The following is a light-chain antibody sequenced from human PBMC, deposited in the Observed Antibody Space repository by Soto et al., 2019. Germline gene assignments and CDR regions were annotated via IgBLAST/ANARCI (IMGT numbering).Light chain of an antibody. CDR2: EGS. CDR3: CSYAVRAYV. V-gene: IGLV2-23*01. J-gene: IGLJ1*01. CDR1: SSDVGSYNL. Sequence: QSVLTQRASVSGCPGQSITISCTGTSSDVGSYNLVSWYQQHPGKAPKLMIYEGSKRPSGVSNRFSGSKSGNTASLTISGLQAEYEADYYCCSYAVRAYVFGTGTKSPS.